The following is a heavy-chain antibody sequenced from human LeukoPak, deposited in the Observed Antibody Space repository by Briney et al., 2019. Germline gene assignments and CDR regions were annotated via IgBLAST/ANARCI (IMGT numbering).Heavy chain of an antibody. J-gene: IGHJ3*02. D-gene: IGHD2-15*01. Sequence: SETLSLTCAVYGGSFSGYYWSWIRQPPGKGLEWIGEINHSGSTNYNPSLKSRVTISVDTSKNPFSLKLSSVTAADTAVYYCARLRPSRIVVVVAATRGAFDIWGQGTMVTVSS. V-gene: IGHV4-34*01. CDR3: ARLRPSRIVVVVAATRGAFDI. CDR2: INHSGST. CDR1: GGSFSGYY.